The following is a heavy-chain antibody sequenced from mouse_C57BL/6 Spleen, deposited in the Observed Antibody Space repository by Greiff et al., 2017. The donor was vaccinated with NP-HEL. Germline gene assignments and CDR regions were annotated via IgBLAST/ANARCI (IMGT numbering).Heavy chain of an antibody. D-gene: IGHD1-1*02. J-gene: IGHJ2*01. Sequence: DVKLVESGGGLVKPGGSLKLSCAASGFTFSDYGMHWVRQAPEKGLEWVAYISSGSSTIYYADTVKGRFTISRDNAKNTMFLQMTSLRSEDTAMCYCARERVATDYWGQGTTLTVSS. CDR2: ISSGSSTI. CDR1: GFTFSDYG. V-gene: IGHV5-17*01. CDR3: ARERVATDY.